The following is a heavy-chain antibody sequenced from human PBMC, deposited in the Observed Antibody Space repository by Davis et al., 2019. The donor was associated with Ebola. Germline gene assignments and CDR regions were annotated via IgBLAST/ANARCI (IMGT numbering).Heavy chain of an antibody. CDR2: ITLNSGTT. Sequence: PGGSLRLSCATSGLTFDDYAMHWFRQAPGKGLEWVSGITLNSGTTAYADSVKGRFTISRDNAEDSLYLQMNSLRTEDTAFYYCAKDFYGSGSYIDAWGQGTLVAVSS. J-gene: IGHJ5*02. CDR3: AKDFYGSGSYIDA. V-gene: IGHV3-9*01. D-gene: IGHD3-10*01. CDR1: GLTFDDYA.